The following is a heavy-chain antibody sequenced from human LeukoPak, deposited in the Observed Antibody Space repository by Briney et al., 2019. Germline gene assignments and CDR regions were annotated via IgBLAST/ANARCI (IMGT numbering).Heavy chain of an antibody. CDR1: GGSISNYY. CDR3: ARHGGYGSGSTN. Sequence: PSETLSLTCTVSGGSISNYYWNWIRQPPGKGLEWIGYIYYSGSTNYNPSLKSRVTISVDTSKNQFSLRLSSVTAADTAVYYCARHGGYGSGSTNWGQGTLVTVSS. CDR2: IYYSGST. J-gene: IGHJ4*02. V-gene: IGHV4-59*08. D-gene: IGHD3-10*01.